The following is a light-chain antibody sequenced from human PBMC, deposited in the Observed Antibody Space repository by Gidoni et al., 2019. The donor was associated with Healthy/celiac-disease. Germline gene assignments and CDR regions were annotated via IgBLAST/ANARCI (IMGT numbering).Light chain of an antibody. CDR3: QQRSNWRT. CDR2: DAS. J-gene: IGKJ2*01. Sequence: EIVLPQSPATLSLSPGERATLSCRASQSVSSYLAWYQQKPGQAPRLLIYDASNRATGIPARFSGSGSGTDFTLTISSLEPEEFAVYYCQQRSNWRTFGQGTKLEIK. CDR1: QSVSSY. V-gene: IGKV3-11*01.